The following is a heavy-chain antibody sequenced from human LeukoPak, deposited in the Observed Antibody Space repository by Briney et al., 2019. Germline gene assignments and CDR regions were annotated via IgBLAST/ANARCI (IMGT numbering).Heavy chain of an antibody. Sequence: GRSLRLSCAASGFTVSSNYMSWVRQAPGKGLEWVSVIYSGGSTYYADSVKGRFTISRDNSKNTLYLQINNLRAEDTAVYYCARPDRHWGQGTLVTVSS. D-gene: IGHD1-14*01. CDR1: GFTVSSNY. CDR2: IYSGGST. CDR3: ARPDRH. J-gene: IGHJ4*02. V-gene: IGHV3-53*01.